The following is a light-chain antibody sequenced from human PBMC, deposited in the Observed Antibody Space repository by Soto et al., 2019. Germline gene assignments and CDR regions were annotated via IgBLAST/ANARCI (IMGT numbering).Light chain of an antibody. V-gene: IGKV3-15*01. CDR1: RSVADN. J-gene: IGKJ5*01. CDR3: QQYNDWPPT. Sequence: EVVMTQSPATLSVSPGERVTLSCRSSRSVADNLAWFQQKPGQGPRLLIYGASTRATGIPARFSGSGSETDFTLTVSSLRSEDFAVYYCQQYNDWPPTFGQGTRLEIK. CDR2: GAS.